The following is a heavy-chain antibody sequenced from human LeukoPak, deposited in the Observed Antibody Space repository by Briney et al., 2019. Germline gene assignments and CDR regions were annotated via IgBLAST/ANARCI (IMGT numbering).Heavy chain of an antibody. J-gene: IGHJ4*02. CDR1: GFTFSSYA. CDR2: ISSSSGTI. CDR3: ARDLPCSSTSCYTGSFDY. D-gene: IGHD2-2*02. Sequence: GGSLRLSCAASGFTFSSYAMSWVRQAPGKGLEWVSYISSSSGTIYYADSVKGRFTISRDNAKNSLYLRMNSLRAEDTAVYYCARDLPCSSTSCYTGSFDYWGQGTLVTVSS. V-gene: IGHV3-48*01.